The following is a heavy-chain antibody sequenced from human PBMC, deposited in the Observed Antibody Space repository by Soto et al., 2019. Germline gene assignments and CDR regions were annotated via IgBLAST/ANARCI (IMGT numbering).Heavy chain of an antibody. CDR3: ARRALPHAFVDY. CDR1: GFTVSTNY. J-gene: IGHJ4*02. V-gene: IGHV3-66*01. Sequence: GGFLRLSCTVSGFTVSTNYMNWIRQAPGKGLEWVSVIFPDGSTYYTDSVGDRFTIYRDNSKNTVYLQMNSLRAEDTAVYFCARRALPHAFVDYWGQGTLVTVSS. CDR2: IFPDGST. D-gene: IGHD2-15*01.